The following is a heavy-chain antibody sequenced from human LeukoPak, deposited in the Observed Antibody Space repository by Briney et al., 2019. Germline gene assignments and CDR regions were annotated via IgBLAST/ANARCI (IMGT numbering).Heavy chain of an antibody. Sequence: PGGSLRLSCAASGFTFSSYGMHWVRQAPGKGLEWLAGIATDGSFAYYADSVKGRFTISRDNSKNTLYLQMNSLRDEETAVYYCARRYSSSWFKPFDLWGQGTMVTVSS. CDR3: ARRYSSSWFKPFDL. CDR1: GFTFSSYG. CDR2: IATDGSFA. V-gene: IGHV3-33*08. J-gene: IGHJ3*01. D-gene: IGHD6-13*01.